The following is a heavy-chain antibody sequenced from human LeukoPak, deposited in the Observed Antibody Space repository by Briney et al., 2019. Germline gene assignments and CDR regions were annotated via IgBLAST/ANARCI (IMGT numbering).Heavy chain of an antibody. CDR1: GYTFTSYG. V-gene: IGHV1-18*01. D-gene: IGHD3-10*01. Sequence: ASVKVSCKASGYTFTSYGISWVRQAPGQGLEWMGWISAYNGNTNYAQKLQGRVTTTTDPSTSTAYMELRSLRSDDTAVYYCAREVYYYGSGTKHYYYYYMDVWGKGTTVTVSS. CDR2: ISAYNGNT. CDR3: AREVYYYGSGTKHYYYYYMDV. J-gene: IGHJ6*03.